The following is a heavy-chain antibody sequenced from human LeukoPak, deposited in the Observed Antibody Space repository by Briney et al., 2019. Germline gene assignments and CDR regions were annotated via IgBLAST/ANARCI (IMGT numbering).Heavy chain of an antibody. D-gene: IGHD3-22*01. CDR2: IYYSGST. Sequence: KPSETLSLTCTVSGGSISSSSYYWGWIRQPPGKGLEWIGSIYYSGSTYYNPSLKSRVTISVDTSKNQFSLKLSSVTAADTAVYYCARDGYYYDSSGYFDYWGQGTLVTVSS. J-gene: IGHJ4*02. V-gene: IGHV4-39*07. CDR3: ARDGYYYDSSGYFDY. CDR1: GGSISSSSYY.